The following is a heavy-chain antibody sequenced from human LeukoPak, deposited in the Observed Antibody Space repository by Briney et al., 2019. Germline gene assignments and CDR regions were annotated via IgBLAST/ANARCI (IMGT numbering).Heavy chain of an antibody. D-gene: IGHD5-18*01. CDR3: ARGVSRGYSYGRYYMDV. CDR1: GGSISSSTYY. Sequence: PSETLSLTCTVSGGSISSSTYYWVWIRQPPGKGLEWIGYIYYSGSTNNNPSLKSRVTISVDKSKNQISLKLSSVTAADTAVYYCARGVSRGYSYGRYYMDVWGKGTTVTVSS. V-gene: IGHV4-61*05. J-gene: IGHJ6*03. CDR2: IYYSGST.